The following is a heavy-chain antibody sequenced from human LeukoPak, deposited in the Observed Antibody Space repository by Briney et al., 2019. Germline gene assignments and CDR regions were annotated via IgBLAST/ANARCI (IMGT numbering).Heavy chain of an antibody. CDR3: ARGQSGSYYAFWNDAFDI. CDR1: GYTFNSYD. J-gene: IGHJ3*02. CDR2: MNPNSGDT. Sequence: ASVKVSCKASGYTFNSYDINWVRQATGQGLEWMGWMNPNSGDTDYAQKFQGRVTMTWNTAISTAYMELSSVKSEDTAVYYCARGQSGSYYAFWNDAFDIWGQGTMVTVSS. D-gene: IGHD1-26*01. V-gene: IGHV1-8*01.